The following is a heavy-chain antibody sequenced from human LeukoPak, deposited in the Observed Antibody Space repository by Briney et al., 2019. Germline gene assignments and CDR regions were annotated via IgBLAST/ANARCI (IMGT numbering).Heavy chain of an antibody. Sequence: GGSLRLSCAASGFTFSTYAMSWVRQAPGKGLEWVSAISGSGGSTYYADSVKGRFTISRDNAKNSLYLQMNSLRAEDTAMYYCARGDSGWGGGDAFHIWGQGTMVTVSS. CDR1: GFTFSTYA. D-gene: IGHD3-10*01. V-gene: IGHV3-23*01. J-gene: IGHJ3*02. CDR2: ISGSGGST. CDR3: ARGDSGWGGGDAFHI.